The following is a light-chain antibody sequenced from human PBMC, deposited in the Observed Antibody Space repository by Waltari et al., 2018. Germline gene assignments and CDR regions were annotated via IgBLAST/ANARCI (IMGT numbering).Light chain of an antibody. J-gene: IGKJ4*01. V-gene: IGKV3-11*01. CDR1: QSVSSY. Sequence: CRASQSVSSYLVWYQQKPGQAPRLLIYDASKRATGIPARFTGSGSGTHFTLTISSLEPEDFAVYYCQQRSKWFTFGGGTKVEIK. CDR3: QQRSKWFT. CDR2: DAS.